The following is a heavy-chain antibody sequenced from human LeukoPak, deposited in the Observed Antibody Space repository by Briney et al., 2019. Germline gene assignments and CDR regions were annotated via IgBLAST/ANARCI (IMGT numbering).Heavy chain of an antibody. CDR3: AKESGKFDD. J-gene: IGHJ4*02. V-gene: IGHV3-43*02. CDR1: GLTFDDYA. D-gene: IGHD3-16*01. CDR2: ISGDGGST. Sequence: PGGSLRLSCAASGLTFDDYAMHWVRQAPGKGLEWVSLISGDGGSTFYADSVKGRFSISRDNSKNSLYLQMNSLRTEDTAMYYCAKESGKFDDWGQGTLVAVSS.